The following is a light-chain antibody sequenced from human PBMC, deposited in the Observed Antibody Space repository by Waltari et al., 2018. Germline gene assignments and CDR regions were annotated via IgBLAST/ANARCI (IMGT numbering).Light chain of an antibody. CDR1: SSNIGAGYD. V-gene: IGLV1-40*01. Sequence: QSVLTQPPSVSGAPGQRITISCTGSSSNIGAGYDVHWYQQFPGTAPKVLIFGSTNRPSGVPARFSASKSGTSASLAITGLQADDEADYYCHSYDSLLSGSVFGGGTKLTVL. CDR3: HSYDSLLSGSV. J-gene: IGLJ2*01. CDR2: GST.